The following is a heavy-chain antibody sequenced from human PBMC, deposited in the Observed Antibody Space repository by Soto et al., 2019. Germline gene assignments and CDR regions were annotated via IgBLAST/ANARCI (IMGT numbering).Heavy chain of an antibody. CDR2: IYYSGST. D-gene: IGHD4-17*01. Sequence: SETLSLTCTVSGGSISSYYWSWIRQPPGKGLEWIGYIYYSGSTNYNPSLKSRVTISVDTSKNQFSLKLSSVTAADTAVYYCARRTYGDYNYFDYCGQGTLVTVSS. J-gene: IGHJ4*02. V-gene: IGHV4-59*08. CDR3: ARRTYGDYNYFDY. CDR1: GGSISSYY.